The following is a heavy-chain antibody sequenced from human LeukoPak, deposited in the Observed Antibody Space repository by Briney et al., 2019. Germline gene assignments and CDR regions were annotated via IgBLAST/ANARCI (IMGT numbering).Heavy chain of an antibody. Sequence: PSESLSLTCTVSGGSISSSSYYWGWIRQPSGKGLEWIGSIYYSGSTYYNPSLKSRVTISVDTSKNQFSLKLSSVTAADTAVYYCARPEGLEVAGIGFEYYFDYWGQGTLVTVSS. J-gene: IGHJ4*02. CDR3: ARPEGLEVAGIGFEYYFDY. CDR1: GGSISSSSYY. D-gene: IGHD6-19*01. V-gene: IGHV4-39*01. CDR2: IYYSGST.